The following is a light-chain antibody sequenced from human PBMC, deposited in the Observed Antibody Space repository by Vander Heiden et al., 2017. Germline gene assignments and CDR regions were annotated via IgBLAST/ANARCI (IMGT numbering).Light chain of an antibody. J-gene: IGKJ1*01. CDR1: QSISSW. Sequence: DIQMTQSPSTLSASVGDRVTITCRASQSISSWLAWYQQKPGKAPKLLIYDASSLESGVPSRFSGSGSGTEFTLTISSLQPDDFATYYCQHLETFCQGTKVEIK. V-gene: IGKV1-5*01. CDR3: QHLET. CDR2: DAS.